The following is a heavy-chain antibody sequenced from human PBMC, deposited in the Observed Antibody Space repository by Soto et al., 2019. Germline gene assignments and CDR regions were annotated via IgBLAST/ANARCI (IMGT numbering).Heavy chain of an antibody. D-gene: IGHD1-1*01. V-gene: IGHV3-11*04. CDR3: ARDRNSLYFFDY. CDR2: ISSGGSTM. J-gene: IGHJ4*02. CDR1: GFPFSDYY. Sequence: PGGSLRLSCAASGFPFSDYYMSWIRQAPGKGLEWVSYISSGGSTMYYADSVKGRFTISRDNSKNTLYLQMNSLRAEDTAVYYCARDRNSLYFFDYWGQGTLVTVSS.